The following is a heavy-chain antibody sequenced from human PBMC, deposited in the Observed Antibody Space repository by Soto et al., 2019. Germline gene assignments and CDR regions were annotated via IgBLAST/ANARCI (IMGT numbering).Heavy chain of an antibody. CDR1: GGSISGYY. CDR2: IYYGANT. Sequence: SETLSLTCTVSGGSISGYYWSWIRQPPGKGLEWIGYIYYGANTNYNPSLKSRVNISVDTSSNQFSLRLSAVTTADTAVYYCASGYYFGSESYSYLDFWGQGTLVTVSS. D-gene: IGHD3-10*01. V-gene: IGHV4-59*01. CDR3: ASGYYFGSESYSYLDF. J-gene: IGHJ4*02.